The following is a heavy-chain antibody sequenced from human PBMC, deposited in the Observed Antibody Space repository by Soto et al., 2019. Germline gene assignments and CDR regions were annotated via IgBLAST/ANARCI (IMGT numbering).Heavy chain of an antibody. CDR1: GFTFDDYA. CDR2: ISWYSGSI. J-gene: IGHJ4*02. V-gene: IGHV3-9*01. D-gene: IGHD3-3*01. Sequence: EVQLVESGGGLVQPGRSLRLSCAASGFTFDDYAMHWVRQAPGKGLEWVSGISWYSGSIGYADSVKGRFTISRDNAKNSLYLKMNGLGAEDTALYYCAKDRQYDFWRWGGVDDPDYWGQGTLVTVSS. CDR3: AKDRQYDFWRWGGVDDPDY.